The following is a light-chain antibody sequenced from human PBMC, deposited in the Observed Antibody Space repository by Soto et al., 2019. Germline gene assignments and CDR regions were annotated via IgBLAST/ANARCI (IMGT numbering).Light chain of an antibody. Sequence: VLRQSKDNITLSPGERATLSFRASQSVSSYLAWYQQKPGQAPRLLIYDASNRATGIPARFSGSGSGTDFTLTISRLEPEDFAVYYCQQYGSSGTFGQVTNVDIK. CDR2: DAS. CDR3: QQYGSSGT. V-gene: IGKV3-20*01. J-gene: IGKJ1*01. CDR1: QSVSSY.